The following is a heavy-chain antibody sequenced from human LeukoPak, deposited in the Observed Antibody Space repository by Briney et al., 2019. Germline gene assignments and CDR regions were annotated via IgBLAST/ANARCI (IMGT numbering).Heavy chain of an antibody. Sequence: SETLSLTCAVSGYSISSGYYWGWIRQPPGKGLEWIGSIYHSGSTYYNPSLKSRVTISVDTSKNPFSLKLSSVTAADTAVYYCARRSLGTIDYWGQGTLVTVSS. V-gene: IGHV4-38-2*01. D-gene: IGHD3/OR15-3a*01. CDR3: ARRSLGTIDY. J-gene: IGHJ4*02. CDR2: IYHSGST. CDR1: GYSISSGYY.